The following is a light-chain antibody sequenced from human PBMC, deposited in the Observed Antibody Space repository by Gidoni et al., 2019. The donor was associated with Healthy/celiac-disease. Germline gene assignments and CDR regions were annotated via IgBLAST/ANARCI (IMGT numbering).Light chain of an antibody. J-gene: IGKJ3*01. CDR1: QSVSSSY. V-gene: IGKV3-20*01. CDR2: GVS. CDR3: QQYDSSSPLFT. Sequence: EIALTQSPGTLSLSPGERATLSCRASQSVSSSYLAWYQQKPGQAPRHLIYGVSNRATGIPDRFSGSGSGTDFTLTISRLEPEDFAVYYCQQYDSSSPLFTFGPGTKVDIK.